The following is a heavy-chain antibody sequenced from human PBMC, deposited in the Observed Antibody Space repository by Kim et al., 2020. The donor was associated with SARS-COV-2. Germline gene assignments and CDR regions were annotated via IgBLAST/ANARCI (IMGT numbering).Heavy chain of an antibody. V-gene: IGHV4-39*07. CDR2: IYYSGST. Sequence: SETLSLTCTVSGGSISSSSYYWGWIRQPPGKGLEWIGSIYYSGSTYYNPSLKSRVTISVDTSKNQFSLKLSSVTAADTAVYYCARSGYCSSTSCQGSMDVWGQGTTVTVSS. CDR3: ARSGYCSSTSCQGSMDV. CDR1: GGSISSSSYY. D-gene: IGHD2-2*01. J-gene: IGHJ6*02.